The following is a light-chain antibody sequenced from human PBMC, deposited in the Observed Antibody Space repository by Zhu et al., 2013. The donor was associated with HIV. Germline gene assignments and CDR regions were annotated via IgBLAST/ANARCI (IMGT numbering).Light chain of an antibody. V-gene: IGKV3-11*01. Sequence: EIVLTQSPGTLSLSPGERATLSCRASQSVSGRYLGWYQQQPGQAPRLLIYDASNRATGIPARFSGSGSGTDFTLTISSLEPEDFAVYYCQQRSNWPSRTFGQGTKVEIK. CDR1: QSVSGRY. CDR3: QQRSNWPSRT. J-gene: IGKJ1*01. CDR2: DAS.